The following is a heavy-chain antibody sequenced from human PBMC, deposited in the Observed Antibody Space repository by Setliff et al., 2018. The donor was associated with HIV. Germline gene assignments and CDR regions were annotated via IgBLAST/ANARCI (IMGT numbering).Heavy chain of an antibody. Sequence: HPGGSLRLSCVAAGFTFDTYWLSWVRQAPGKGLEWVANIKEDGSEKYYVDSVKGRFTISRDNTMNSLYLQMNSLRGEDTAVYYCARGLERTNALFGVVSIWLDPWGQGTLVTVSS. V-gene: IGHV3-7*03. J-gene: IGHJ5*02. CDR1: GFTFDTYW. CDR2: IKEDGSEK. D-gene: IGHD3-3*01. CDR3: ARGLERTNALFGVVSIWLDP.